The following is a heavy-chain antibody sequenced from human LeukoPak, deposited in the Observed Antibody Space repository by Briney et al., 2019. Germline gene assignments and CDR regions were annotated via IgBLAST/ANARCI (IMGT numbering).Heavy chain of an antibody. V-gene: IGHV1-46*01. CDR3: ARVAFRQTVTNQLDY. J-gene: IGHJ4*02. D-gene: IGHD1-14*01. CDR2: INPSGGST. CDR1: GYTFTNYY. Sequence: ASVKVSCKASGYTFTNYYIHWVRQAPGQGLVWMGLINPSGGSTSYAQKFQGRVTMTRDTSTSTVYMELSSLKSEDTAVYYCARVAFRQTVTNQLDYWGQGTLVTVSS.